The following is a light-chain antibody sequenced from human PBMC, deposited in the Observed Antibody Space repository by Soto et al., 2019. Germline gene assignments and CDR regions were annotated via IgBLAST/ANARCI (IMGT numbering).Light chain of an antibody. CDR3: GTWDSSLSAGV. V-gene: IGLV1-51*01. CDR1: SSNIGSNY. CDR2: DTY. Sequence: QSVLTQPPSVSAAPGQRVTISCSGSSSNIGSNYVSWYQQLPGTAPKLLIYDTYKRPSGIPDRFSGSKSGTSATLGITGLQTGDEADYYCGTWDSSLSAGVVGGGTKVTVL. J-gene: IGLJ2*01.